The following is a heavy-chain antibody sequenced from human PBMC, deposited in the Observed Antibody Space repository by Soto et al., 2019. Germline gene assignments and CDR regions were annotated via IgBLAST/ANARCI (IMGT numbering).Heavy chain of an antibody. CDR2: ISYDGSNK. J-gene: IGHJ4*02. D-gene: IGHD6-13*01. CDR3: AKDRWGAAADDPNFDY. CDR1: GFTFSSYA. Sequence: QVQLVESGGGVVQPGRSLRLSCAASGFTFSSYAMHWVRQAPGKGLEWVAVISYDGSNKYYADSVKGRFTISRDNAKNFLYLQMNSLRAEDTALYYCAKDRWGAAADDPNFDYWGQGTLVTVSS. V-gene: IGHV3-30-3*01.